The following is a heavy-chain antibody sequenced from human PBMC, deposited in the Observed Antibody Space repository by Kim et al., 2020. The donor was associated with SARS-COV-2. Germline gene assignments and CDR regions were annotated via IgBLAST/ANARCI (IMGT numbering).Heavy chain of an antibody. CDR2: IIPIFGTA. CDR1: GGTFSSYA. Sequence: SVKVSCKASGGTFSSYAISWVRQAPGQGLEWMGGIIPIFGTANYAQKFQGRVTITADESTSTAYMELSSLRSEDTAVYYCARDGSGSLWFDPWGQGTLVTVSS. J-gene: IGHJ5*02. D-gene: IGHD3-10*01. CDR3: ARDGSGSLWFDP. V-gene: IGHV1-69*13.